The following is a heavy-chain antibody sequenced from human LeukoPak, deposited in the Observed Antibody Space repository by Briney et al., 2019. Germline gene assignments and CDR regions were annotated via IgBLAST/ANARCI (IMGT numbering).Heavy chain of an antibody. Sequence: ASVKVSCKASGYTFTGYYMHWVRQAPGQGLEWMGWINPNSGGTNYAQKFQGRVTMTRDTSISTAYMELSGLMSDDTAVYYCARFRFLEWRVRGAFDPWGQGTLVTVSS. CDR3: ARFRFLEWRVRGAFDP. CDR1: GYTFTGYY. J-gene: IGHJ5*02. CDR2: INPNSGGT. D-gene: IGHD3-3*01. V-gene: IGHV1-2*02.